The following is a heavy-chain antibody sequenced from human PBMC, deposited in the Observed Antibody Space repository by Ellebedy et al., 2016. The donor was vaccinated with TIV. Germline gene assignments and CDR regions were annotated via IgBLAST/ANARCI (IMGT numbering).Heavy chain of an antibody. J-gene: IGHJ4*02. Sequence: GSLRLXXTVSGGSISSSGYYWIWIRQPPGKGLEWFGYIYYNGSTNYNPSLKFRVTISIDTSKNQLSLKLSSVTAAATAVYYCAMNWGNPLGYFDYWGQGTLVIVSS. V-gene: IGHV4-61*08. CDR3: AMNWGNPLGYFDY. D-gene: IGHD7-27*01. CDR1: GGSISSSGYY. CDR2: IYYNGST.